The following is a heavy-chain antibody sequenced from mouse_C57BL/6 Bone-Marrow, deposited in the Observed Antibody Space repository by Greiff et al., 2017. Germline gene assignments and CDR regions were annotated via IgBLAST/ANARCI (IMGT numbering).Heavy chain of an antibody. CDR3: ASGGLRLEFAY. J-gene: IGHJ3*01. Sequence: QVQLQQPGAELVKPGASVTLSCKASGYTFTSYWMHWVKQRPGRGLEWIGRIDPNSGGTKYNEKFKSKAILTVDKPSSTAYMQLSSLTSEDSAVYYCASGGLRLEFAYWGQGTLVTVSA. CDR2: IDPNSGGT. V-gene: IGHV1-72*01. D-gene: IGHD2-4*01. CDR1: GYTFTSYW.